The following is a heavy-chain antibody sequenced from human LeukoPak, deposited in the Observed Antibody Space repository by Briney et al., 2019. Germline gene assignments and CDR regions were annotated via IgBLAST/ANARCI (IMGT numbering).Heavy chain of an antibody. CDR3: ARGLLVGNTGYYFDY. CDR1: GESFSSYY. Sequence: PSETLSLTCAVYGESFSSYYWSWIRQPPGKGLEWIGEINHSGNTNYNPSLKSRVTLSVDTSKKQFSLKLSSVTAADTAVYYCARGLLVGNTGYYFDYWGQGTLVTVSS. V-gene: IGHV4-34*01. CDR2: INHSGNT. J-gene: IGHJ4*02. D-gene: IGHD1-26*01.